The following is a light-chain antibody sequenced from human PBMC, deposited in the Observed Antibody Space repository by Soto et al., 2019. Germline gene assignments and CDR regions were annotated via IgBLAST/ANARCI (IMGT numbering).Light chain of an antibody. Sequence: QSALTQPRSVSGSPGQSVTISCTGSSSDVGGYNFVSWYLQYPGKAPKLLIYDVDKRPSGVPHRFSGSRSGNTASLTISGLQADDEADYFCCSYAGSPWVFGTGTNVTVL. CDR1: SSDVGGYNF. CDR2: DVD. J-gene: IGLJ1*01. CDR3: CSYAGSPWV. V-gene: IGLV2-11*01.